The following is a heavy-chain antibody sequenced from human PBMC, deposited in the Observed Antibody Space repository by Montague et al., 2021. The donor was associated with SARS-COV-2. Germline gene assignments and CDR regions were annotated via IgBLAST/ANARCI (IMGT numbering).Heavy chain of an antibody. CDR2: IFWNDDK. Sequence: PALVKPTKTLTLTCTFSGFSLISDGVGVGWIRQPPGKALEWLALIFWNDDKRYNSSLKNRLTVTKDTSKNQVVLTMTNMDPLDTGTYYCAHSPLFSSLGDFDSWGQGTLVTVAS. CDR3: AHSPLFSSLGDFDS. CDR1: GFSLISDGVG. V-gene: IGHV2-5*01. D-gene: IGHD7-27*01. J-gene: IGHJ4*02.